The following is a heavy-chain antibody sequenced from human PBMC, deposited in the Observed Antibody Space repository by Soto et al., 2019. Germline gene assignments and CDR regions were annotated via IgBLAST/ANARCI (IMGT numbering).Heavy chain of an antibody. CDR1: GFSLSTSGVG. Sequence: QITLKESGPTLVKPTQTLTLTCTFSGFSLSTSGVGVGWIRQPPGKALEWLALIYWDDDKRYSPSLKSRLTITKDTSKNQVVLTMTNMDPVDTATYCCAHASEYSSSSPWFDPWGQGTLVTVSS. V-gene: IGHV2-5*02. CDR2: IYWDDDK. J-gene: IGHJ5*02. CDR3: AHASEYSSSSPWFDP. D-gene: IGHD6-6*01.